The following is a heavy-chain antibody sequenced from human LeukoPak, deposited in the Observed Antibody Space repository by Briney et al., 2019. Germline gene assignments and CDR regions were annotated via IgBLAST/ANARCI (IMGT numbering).Heavy chain of an antibody. D-gene: IGHD6-19*01. CDR2: IYSGGTT. Sequence: GGSLRLSCAASGFTVSSNYMSWVRQTPGKGLEWVSIIYSGGTTYYADSVKGRFTISRDNSKNTLYLQMDSLRAEDTAVYYCARDLGALAEYNWFDPWGQGTLVTVSS. V-gene: IGHV3-53*01. CDR3: ARDLGALAEYNWFDP. CDR1: GFTVSSNY. J-gene: IGHJ5*02.